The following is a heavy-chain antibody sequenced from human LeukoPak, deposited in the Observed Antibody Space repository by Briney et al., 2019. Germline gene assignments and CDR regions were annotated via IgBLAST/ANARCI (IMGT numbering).Heavy chain of an antibody. V-gene: IGHV3-21*01. CDR3: VRDVSRRIGMDV. CDR2: ISPVSTCI. J-gene: IGHJ6*02. CDR1: GFIFNSYT. Sequence: PGGSLRLSCAASGFIFNSYTMNWVRQAPGKGLEWVATISPVSTCIWYRDSVKGRCTISRDNVKNSLYLQIDSLRAEDTAVYYCVRDVSRRIGMDVWGQGTTVTVSS. D-gene: IGHD2-15*01.